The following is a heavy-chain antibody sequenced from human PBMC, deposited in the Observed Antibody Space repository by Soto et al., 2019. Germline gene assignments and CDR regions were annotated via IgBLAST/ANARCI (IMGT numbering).Heavy chain of an antibody. D-gene: IGHD6-6*01. CDR2: ISAHNGNT. CDR1: GYGFTTYG. Sequence: QVHLVQSGAEVKKPGASVKVSCKGSGYGFTTYGITWVRQAPGKGLEWMAWISAHNGNTNYAHKLQGRATVTRDTSTSTAYMELRSLRSDDTAVYYCARGRDGDYWGQGALVTVSS. V-gene: IGHV1-18*01. J-gene: IGHJ4*02. CDR3: ARGRDGDY.